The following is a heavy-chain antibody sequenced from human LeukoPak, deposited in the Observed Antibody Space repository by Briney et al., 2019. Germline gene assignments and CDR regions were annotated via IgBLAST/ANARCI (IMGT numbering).Heavy chain of an antibody. CDR2: INSDGSST. CDR3: ARDRTLGQRDGFILF. Sequence: GGSLRLSCAASGFTFSSYWMHWVRQAPGKGLVWGSRINSDGSSTSYADSVKGRFTISRDNARNSLALQMNSLRVEDTAVYYCARDRTLGQRDGFILFWGQGTLVTVSP. V-gene: IGHV3-74*01. J-gene: IGHJ4*02. D-gene: IGHD5-24*01. CDR1: GFTFSSYW.